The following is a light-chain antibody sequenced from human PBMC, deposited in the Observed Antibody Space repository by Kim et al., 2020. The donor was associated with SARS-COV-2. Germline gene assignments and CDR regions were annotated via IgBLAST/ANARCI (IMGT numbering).Light chain of an antibody. J-gene: IGKJ4*01. CDR3: QQRYNWPLT. CDR2: ETS. Sequence: EIVLTQSPATLSLSPGERATLSCRASQSVGNSLAWFQQKPGQAPRLRIFETSNRATGIPARFSGSGSGTAFTLTISSLEPEDFAVYYCQQRYNWPLTFGGGTKVDIK. V-gene: IGKV3-11*01. CDR1: QSVGNS.